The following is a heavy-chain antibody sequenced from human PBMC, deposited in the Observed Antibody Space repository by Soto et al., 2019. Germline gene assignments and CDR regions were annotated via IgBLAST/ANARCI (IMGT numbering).Heavy chain of an antibody. V-gene: IGHV4-30-2*01. CDR3: ARGSSSYYDYGMDV. CDR1: GDSISRGGYS. Sequence: PSETLSLTCAVSGDSISRGGYSWTWIRQPPGKALEWIGNIYDSGSTSYNPSLKSRVTISVDRSKNQFSLKLTSVTAADTAVYFRARGSSSYYDYGMDVWGQGTTVTVSS. D-gene: IGHD6-6*01. CDR2: IYDSGST. J-gene: IGHJ6*02.